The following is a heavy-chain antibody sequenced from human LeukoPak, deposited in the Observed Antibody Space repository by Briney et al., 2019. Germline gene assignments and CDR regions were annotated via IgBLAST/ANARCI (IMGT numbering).Heavy chain of an antibody. CDR3: ARARLHTAMVRD. J-gene: IGHJ4*02. CDR1: GYTFTSYG. Sequence: ASVKVSCKASGYTFTSYGISWVRQAPGQGLEWLGWISVYIGHTNYAQKLQGRVTMTTDTSTTTAYMELSRLRSDDTAVYYCARARLHTAMVRDWGQGTLVTVSS. V-gene: IGHV1-18*01. D-gene: IGHD5-18*01. CDR2: ISVYIGHT.